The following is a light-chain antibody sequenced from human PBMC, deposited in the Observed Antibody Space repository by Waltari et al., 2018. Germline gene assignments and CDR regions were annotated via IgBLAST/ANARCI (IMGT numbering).Light chain of an antibody. V-gene: IGKV2-28*01. CDR1: QSLLHSNGFDY. CDR3: MQSLQTPIT. Sequence: MTQSPLSLTVTPGEPASVSCTSSQSLLHSNGFDYLDWYLQKPGQSPQLLIYLGSNRASGVPDRFSGSGSGTDFTLKISRVEADDVGVYYCMQSLQTPITFGQGTRLDIK. CDR2: LGS. J-gene: IGKJ5*01.